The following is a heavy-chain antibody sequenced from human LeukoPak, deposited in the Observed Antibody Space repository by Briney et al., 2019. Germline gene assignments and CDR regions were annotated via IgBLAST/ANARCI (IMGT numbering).Heavy chain of an antibody. V-gene: IGHV4-59*01. CDR2: IYYSGST. CDR3: ARGEGGSADY. D-gene: IGHD1-26*01. J-gene: IGHJ4*02. Sequence: SETLSLTCTVSGGSLSSYYWSWIRQPPGKGLEWIGYIYYSGSTNYNPSLKSRVTISVDTSKNQFSLKLSSVTAADTAVYYCARGEGGSADYWGQGTLVTVSS. CDR1: GGSLSSYY.